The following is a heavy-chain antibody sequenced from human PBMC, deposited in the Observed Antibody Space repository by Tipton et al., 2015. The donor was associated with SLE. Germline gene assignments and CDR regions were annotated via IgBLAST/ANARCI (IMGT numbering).Heavy chain of an antibody. J-gene: IGHJ6*03. Sequence: TLSLTCTVSGGSISSHYWSWIRQPPGEGLEWIGYIYYSGTTNYNPSLKSRVTISVDTSKNQFSLKLSSVTAADTAVYYCARDWCSSTSCYGYYYMDVWGKGTTVTVSS. CDR1: GGSISSHY. CDR2: IYYSGTT. D-gene: IGHD2-2*01. V-gene: IGHV4-59*11. CDR3: ARDWCSSTSCYGYYYMDV.